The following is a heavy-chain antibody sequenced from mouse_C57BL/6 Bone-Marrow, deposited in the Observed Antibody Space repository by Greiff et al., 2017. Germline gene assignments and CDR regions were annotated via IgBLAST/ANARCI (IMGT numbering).Heavy chain of an antibody. Sequence: QVQLQQSGAELARPGASVKMSCKASGYTFTSCTMHWVKQRPGQGLEWIGYINPSSGYTKYNQKFKDKATLTADKSSSTAYMQLSSLTSEDSAVYYCATNWGFDYWGQGTTLTVSS. J-gene: IGHJ2*01. V-gene: IGHV1-4*01. CDR2: INPSSGYT. D-gene: IGHD4-1*01. CDR3: ATNWGFDY. CDR1: GYTFTSCT.